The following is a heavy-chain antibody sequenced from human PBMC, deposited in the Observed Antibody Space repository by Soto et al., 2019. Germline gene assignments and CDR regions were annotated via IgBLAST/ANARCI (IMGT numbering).Heavy chain of an antibody. D-gene: IGHD4-17*01. J-gene: IGHJ6*02. CDR2: INPNSGGT. V-gene: IGHV1-2*04. CDR1: GYTFTGYY. Sequence: QVQLVQSGAEVKKPGASVKVSCKASGYTFTGYYIHWVRQAPGQGLEWMGWINPNSGGTNYAQKFQGWVTMTRDTSISTAYMELSRLRSDDTAVYYCARSHPVTTLSYYYYGMDVWGQGTTVTVSS. CDR3: ARSHPVTTLSYYYYGMDV.